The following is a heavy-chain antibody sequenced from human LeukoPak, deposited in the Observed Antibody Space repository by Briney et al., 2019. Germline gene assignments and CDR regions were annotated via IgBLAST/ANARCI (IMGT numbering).Heavy chain of an antibody. CDR3: ARDYYDSSGPIDY. D-gene: IGHD3-22*01. CDR1: GGTFSSYA. J-gene: IGHJ4*02. V-gene: IGHV1-69*04. CDR2: IIPILGIA. Sequence: GASVKVSCKASGGTFSSYAISWVRQAPGQGLEWMGRIIPILGIANYAQKFQGRVTITADKSTSTAYMELSSLGSEDTAVYYCARDYYDSSGPIDYWGQGTLVTVSS.